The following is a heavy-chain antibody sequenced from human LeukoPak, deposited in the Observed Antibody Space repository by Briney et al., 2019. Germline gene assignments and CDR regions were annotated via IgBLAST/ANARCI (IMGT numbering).Heavy chain of an antibody. CDR2: IYHTGST. D-gene: IGHD4-17*01. V-gene: IGHV4-59*08. J-gene: IGHJ4*02. Sequence: SETLSLTCTVSGVSISSFYWSWIRQPPGKGLEWIGYIYHTGSTSYNPSLKSRVTISVDTSKNQFSLRLSSVTAADTAVYYCARQGMNTATFDYWGQGILVTVSA. CDR1: GVSISSFY. CDR3: ARQGMNTATFDY.